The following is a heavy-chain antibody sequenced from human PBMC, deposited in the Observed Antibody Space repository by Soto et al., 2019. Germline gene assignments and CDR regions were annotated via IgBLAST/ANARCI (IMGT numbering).Heavy chain of an antibody. CDR1: GYSFTSYW. CDR3: ASSSFGVDQYCYYYYGMDV. CDR2: IYPGDSDT. Sequence: PGESLKISCKGSGYSFTSYWIGWVRQMPGKGLEWMGIIYPGDSDTRYSPSFQGQVTISADKSISTAYLQWSSLKASDTAMYYCASSSFGVDQYCYYYYGMDVWGQGTTVTVSS. D-gene: IGHD3-3*01. J-gene: IGHJ6*02. V-gene: IGHV5-51*01.